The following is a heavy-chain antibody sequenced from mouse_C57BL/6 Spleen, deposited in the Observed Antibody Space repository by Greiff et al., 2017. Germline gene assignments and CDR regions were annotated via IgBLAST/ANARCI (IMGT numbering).Heavy chain of an antibody. CDR3: ARSITTVVADHWYFDV. J-gene: IGHJ1*03. CDR1: GYAFSSSW. CDR2: IYPGDGDT. D-gene: IGHD1-1*01. Sequence: QVQLQQSGPELVKPGASVKISCKASGYAFSSSWMNWVKQRPGKGLEWIGRIYPGDGDTNYNGKLKGKATLTADKSSSTAYMQLSSLTSEDSAVFFCARSITTVVADHWYFDVWGTGTTVTVSS. V-gene: IGHV1-82*01.